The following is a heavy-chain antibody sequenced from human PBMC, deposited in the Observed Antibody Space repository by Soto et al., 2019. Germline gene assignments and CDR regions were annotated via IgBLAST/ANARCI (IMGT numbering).Heavy chain of an antibody. CDR3: ARPRGTRVRGRNVMDY. CDR1: GYTFTSYD. D-gene: IGHD3-10*01. CDR2: INPNSGNT. J-gene: IGHJ4*02. Sequence: QVQLVQSGAEVKKPGASVKVSCKASGYTFTSYDINWVRQATGQGLEWMGWINPNSGNTGYAQKFQGRVTMTRNTSKSTAYMEQSSLRAEDTAVYYCARPRGTRVRGRNVMDYWGQGTLVTASS. V-gene: IGHV1-8*01.